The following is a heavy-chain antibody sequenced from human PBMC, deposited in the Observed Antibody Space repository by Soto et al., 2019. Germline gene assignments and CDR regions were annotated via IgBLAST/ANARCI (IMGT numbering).Heavy chain of an antibody. D-gene: IGHD1-1*01. CDR3: ARETWNTHGRHFRLEP. V-gene: IGHV4-61*01. J-gene: IGHJ5*02. CDR1: GGSVSSGSYY. Sequence: PSETLSLTCTVSGGSVSSGSYYWTWIRQTPGKGLEWIGDISHTGKTNYNPSLESRVTIAVDLSENQFSLKLRSVTAADSALYFCARETWNTHGRHFRLEPWGQGTLVTVSS. CDR2: ISHTGKT.